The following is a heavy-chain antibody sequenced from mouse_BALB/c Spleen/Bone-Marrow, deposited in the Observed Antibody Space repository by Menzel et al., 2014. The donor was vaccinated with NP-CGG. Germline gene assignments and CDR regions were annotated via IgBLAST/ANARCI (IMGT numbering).Heavy chain of an antibody. D-gene: IGHD4-1*02. V-gene: IGHV1-82*01. CDR3: ARPLNWDPYAMDY. CDR2: IYPGDGDT. J-gene: IGHJ4*01. Sequence: QVQLQQSGPELVKLGASVKISCKASGYAFSSSWMNWVKQRPGQGLEWIGRIYPGDGDTKYNGKFKGKATLTADKSSSTAYMQLSSLTSVDSAVYFCARPLNWDPYAMDYWGQGTSVTVSS. CDR1: GYAFSSSW.